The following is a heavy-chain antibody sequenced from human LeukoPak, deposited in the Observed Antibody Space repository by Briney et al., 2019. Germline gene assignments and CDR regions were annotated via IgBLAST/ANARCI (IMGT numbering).Heavy chain of an antibody. CDR1: GVTFSDYY. Sequence: GGSLRLSCAASGVTFSDYYMSWIRQAPGKGLEWVSYISGSGSTIYYAGSVKGRFTISRDNAKNSLYLQMNSLGAEDTAVYYCARRSGSYQADFDYWGQGTLVTVSS. V-gene: IGHV3-11*01. D-gene: IGHD1-26*01. J-gene: IGHJ4*02. CDR2: ISGSGSTI. CDR3: ARRSGSYQADFDY.